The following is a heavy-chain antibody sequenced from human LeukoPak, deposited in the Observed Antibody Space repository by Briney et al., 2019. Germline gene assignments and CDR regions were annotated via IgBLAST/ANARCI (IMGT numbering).Heavy chain of an antibody. CDR2: ISGSGGST. J-gene: IGHJ3*02. D-gene: IGHD5-24*01. CDR3: AKDGLGGWVQQGDAFDI. V-gene: IGHV3-23*01. CDR1: GFTISSYA. Sequence: GGSLRLSCAASGFTISSYAMSWVRQAPGKGLEWVSAISGSGGSTYYADSVKGRFTISRDNSKNTLYLQMHSLRAEDTAVYYCAKDGLGGWVQQGDAFDIWGQGTMVTVSS.